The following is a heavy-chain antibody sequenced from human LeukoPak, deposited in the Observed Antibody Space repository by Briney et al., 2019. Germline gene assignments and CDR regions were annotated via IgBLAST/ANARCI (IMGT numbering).Heavy chain of an antibody. CDR1: GYTFTGDY. CDR3: AREGRAAVAYYFQY. CDR2: INPNSGNT. Sequence: ASVKVSCKASGYTFTGDYMHWVRQAPGQGLEWMGWINPNSGNTHYAQKFQGRVTMTRDTSISTAYMDLSRLRSDDTAVYFCAREGRAAVAYYFQYWGQGTPVTVSS. J-gene: IGHJ4*02. D-gene: IGHD6-13*01. V-gene: IGHV1-2*02.